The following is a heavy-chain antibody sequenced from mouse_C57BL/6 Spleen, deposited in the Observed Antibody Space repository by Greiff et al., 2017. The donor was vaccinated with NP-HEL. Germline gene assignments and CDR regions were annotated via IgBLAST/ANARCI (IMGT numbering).Heavy chain of an antibody. Sequence: EVQLQQSGPGLVKPSQSLSLTCSATGYSITSGYYWNWIRQPPGNKSEWMGYISYDGSNNYNPSLKNRIPITRDTSKNQFFLKLNSVTTEDTATYYCARLGSRGAMDYWGQGTSVTVSS. CDR3: ARLGSRGAMDY. D-gene: IGHD1-1*01. CDR2: ISYDGSN. CDR1: GYSITSGYY. J-gene: IGHJ4*01. V-gene: IGHV3-6*01.